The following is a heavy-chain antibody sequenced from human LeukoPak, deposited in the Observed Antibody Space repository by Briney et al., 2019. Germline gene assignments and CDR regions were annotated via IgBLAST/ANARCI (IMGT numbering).Heavy chain of an antibody. J-gene: IGHJ4*02. D-gene: IGHD3/OR15-3a*01. V-gene: IGHV3-9*01. CDR2: ISWSSNYI. Sequence: GGSLRLSCAASGFTFSSYAMNWVRQAPGKGLEWVSSISWSSNYIGYADSVKGRFTISRDNAKNSLYLQMNSLRTEDTALYFCARDKSGTGSEHYFDYWGQGTLVTVSS. CDR1: GFTFSSYA. CDR3: ARDKSGTGSEHYFDY.